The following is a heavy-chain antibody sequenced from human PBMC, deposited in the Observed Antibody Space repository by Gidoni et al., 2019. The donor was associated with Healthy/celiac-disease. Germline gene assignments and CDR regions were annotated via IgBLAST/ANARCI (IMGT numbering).Heavy chain of an antibody. CDR1: GGSISRSSYY. CDR2: IYYSGST. Sequence: QLQLQESGPGLVKPSATLSLTCTVSGGSISRSSYYWGWIRQPPGKGLEWIGSIYYSGSTYYNPSLKSRVTISVDTSKNQFSLKLSSVTAADTAVYYCARQADIVVVPAASNDYWGQGTLVTVSS. J-gene: IGHJ4*02. V-gene: IGHV4-39*01. D-gene: IGHD2-2*01. CDR3: ARQADIVVVPAASNDY.